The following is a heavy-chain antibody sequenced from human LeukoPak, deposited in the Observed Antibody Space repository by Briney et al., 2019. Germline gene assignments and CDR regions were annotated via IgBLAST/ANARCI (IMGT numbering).Heavy chain of an antibody. D-gene: IGHD3-10*01. CDR1: GFIFSSYA. J-gene: IGHJ4*02. CDR2: INGSGNNT. CDR3: AKVARAWFGEFDY. Sequence: GGSLRLSCTASGFIFSSYAMSWVRQAPGKGLEWVSAINGSGNNTYYADSVKGRFTISRDNSKNTLYLQMNSLRAEDTAVYYCAKVARAWFGEFDYWGQGTLVTVSS. V-gene: IGHV3-23*01.